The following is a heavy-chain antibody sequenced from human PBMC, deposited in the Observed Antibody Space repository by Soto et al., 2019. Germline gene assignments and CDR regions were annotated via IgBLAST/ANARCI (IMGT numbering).Heavy chain of an antibody. J-gene: IGHJ6*02. Sequence: LETLSLTCPVSGGSISSYYRILIPQPPGKGLEWIGYIYYSGSTNYNPSLKSRVTISVDTSKNQFSLKLSSVTAADTAVYYCARITMVRGGPYYYGMDVWGQGTTVTVSS. CDR2: IYYSGST. CDR1: GGSISSYY. V-gene: IGHV4-59*01. CDR3: ARITMVRGGPYYYGMDV. D-gene: IGHD3-10*01.